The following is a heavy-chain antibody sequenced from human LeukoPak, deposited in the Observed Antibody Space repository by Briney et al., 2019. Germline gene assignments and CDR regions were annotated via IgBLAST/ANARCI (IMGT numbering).Heavy chain of an antibody. D-gene: IGHD7-27*01. J-gene: IGHJ4*02. Sequence: GGSLRLSCAASGFTFSTYTMYWVRHPPGKRLEWVSIIGNNGGGIHYADSVRGRFTISRDNSKNALYLQMNSLGVEDTAVYYCAIDPNWGTHSWGQGVLVTVSS. CDR3: AIDPNWGTHS. V-gene: IGHV3-23*01. CDR2: IGNNGGGI. CDR1: GFTFSTYT.